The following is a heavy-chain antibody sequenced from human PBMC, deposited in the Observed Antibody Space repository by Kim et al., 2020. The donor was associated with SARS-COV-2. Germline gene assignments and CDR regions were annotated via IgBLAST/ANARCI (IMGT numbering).Heavy chain of an antibody. D-gene: IGHD3-3*01. CDR3: ARAEEYDFWSGYYYFDY. Sequence: KGRFTISRDNAKNSLYLQMNSLRAEDTAVYYWARAEEYDFWSGYYYFDYWGQGTLVTVSS. J-gene: IGHJ4*02. V-gene: IGHV3-11*01.